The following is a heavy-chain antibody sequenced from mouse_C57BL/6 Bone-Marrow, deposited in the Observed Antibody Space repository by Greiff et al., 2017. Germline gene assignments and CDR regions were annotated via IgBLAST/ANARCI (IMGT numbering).Heavy chain of an antibody. D-gene: IGHD1-1*01. Sequence: QVQLKQPGAELVKPGASVKLSCKASGYTFTSYWMHWVKQRPGRGLEWIGRIDPNSGGTKYNEKFKSKATLTVDKPSSTAYMQLSSLTSEDSAVYYCARSLITTVVAPEVWGTGTTVTVSS. J-gene: IGHJ1*03. CDR2: IDPNSGGT. CDR1: GYTFTSYW. CDR3: ARSLITTVVAPEV. V-gene: IGHV1-72*01.